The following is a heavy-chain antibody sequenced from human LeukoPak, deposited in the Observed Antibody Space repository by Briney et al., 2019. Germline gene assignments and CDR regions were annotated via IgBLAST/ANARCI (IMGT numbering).Heavy chain of an antibody. CDR1: GDSISSYY. Sequence: SETLSLTCTVSGDSISSYYWSWIRQPPGKGLEWIAYIDYSGSTHYNPSHKSRVTMSVDTSKNQFSLKLSPVTAADTAVYYCARVLGYCSGGGCSEYFQHWGQGTLVTVSS. CDR2: IDYSGST. V-gene: IGHV4-59*01. CDR3: ARVLGYCSGGGCSEYFQH. J-gene: IGHJ1*01. D-gene: IGHD2-15*01.